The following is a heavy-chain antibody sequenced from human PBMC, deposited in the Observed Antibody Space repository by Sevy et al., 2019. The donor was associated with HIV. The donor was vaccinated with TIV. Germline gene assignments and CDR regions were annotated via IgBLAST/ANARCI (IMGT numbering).Heavy chain of an antibody. CDR3: AKMYSSGWYQMWGGVDP. CDR2: VSGGGGST. D-gene: IGHD6-19*01. V-gene: IGHV3-23*01. Sequence: GGSLRLSCVASGFTFSNYAMSWVRQAPGKGLEWVSAVSGGGGSTYYEDSVKGRFTISRDNSKNTRYLQMDGLRAEDTAVYYCAKMYSSGWYQMWGGVDPWGQGTLVTVSS. J-gene: IGHJ5*02. CDR1: GFTFSNYA.